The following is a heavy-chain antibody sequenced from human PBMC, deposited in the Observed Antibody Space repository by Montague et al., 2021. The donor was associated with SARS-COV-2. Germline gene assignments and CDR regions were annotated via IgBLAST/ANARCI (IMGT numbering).Heavy chain of an antibody. CDR3: ARPLVRGVPKAFDI. V-gene: IGHV4-39*01. CDR1: GGSITRNYY. Sequence: SETLSLTCTVSGGSITRNYYWGWIRQPPGKGLEWVGNIYDSGTTXXNPXXXSRVTISVDASKNQFSLNLTSVTAADTAVYYCARPLVRGVPKAFDIWGQGALVIVSS. D-gene: IGHD3-10*01. J-gene: IGHJ3*02. CDR2: IYDSGTT.